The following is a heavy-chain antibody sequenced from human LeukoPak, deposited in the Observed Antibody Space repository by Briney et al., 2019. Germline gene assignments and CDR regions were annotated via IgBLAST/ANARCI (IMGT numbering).Heavy chain of an antibody. V-gene: IGHV4-59*01. CDR2: IHYSGST. Sequence: SETLSLTCTVSGGSISSYYWSWIRQPPGKGLGWIGYIHYSGSTNYNPSLKSRVTISVDTSKNQFSLKLSSMTAADTAVYYCARTTEGYCRGRSCYSYYYYMDVWGKGTTVTVSS. CDR1: GGSISSYY. J-gene: IGHJ6*03. CDR3: ARTTEGYCRGRSCYSYYYYMDV. D-gene: IGHD2-15*01.